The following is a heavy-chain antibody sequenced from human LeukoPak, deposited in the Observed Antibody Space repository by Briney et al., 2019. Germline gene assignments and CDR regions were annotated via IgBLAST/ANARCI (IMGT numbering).Heavy chain of an antibody. D-gene: IGHD7-27*01. J-gene: IGHJ6*03. V-gene: IGHV3-48*03. Sequence: GGSLRLSCAASGITFRTYEMDWVRQAPGKGLEWVSYISTTGNTVYYADSVKGRFTISRDNAKNLLYLQMNSLTAEDTAVYYCARDRPYPGDYYYYMDVWGKGTTVTVSS. CDR1: GITFRTYE. CDR3: ARDRPYPGDYYYYMDV. CDR2: ISTTGNTV.